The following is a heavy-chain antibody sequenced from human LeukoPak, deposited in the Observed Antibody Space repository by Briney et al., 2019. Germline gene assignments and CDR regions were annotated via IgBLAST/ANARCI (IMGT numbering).Heavy chain of an antibody. CDR2: IKQDGSEK. V-gene: IGHV3-7*01. D-gene: IGHD3-22*01. CDR3: ARDLPYYYDSSGYYLDY. Sequence: GGSLRLSCAASGFTFSSYWMSRVRQAPGKGLEWVANIKQDGSEKYYVDSVKGRFTISRDNAKNSLYLQMNSLRAEDTAVYYCARDLPYYYDSSGYYLDYWGQGTLVTVSS. CDR1: GFTFSSYW. J-gene: IGHJ4*02.